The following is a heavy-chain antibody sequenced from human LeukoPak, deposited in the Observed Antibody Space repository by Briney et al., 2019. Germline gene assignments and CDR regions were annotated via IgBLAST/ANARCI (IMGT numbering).Heavy chain of an antibody. CDR2: IYYSGST. J-gene: IGHJ5*02. CDR1: GGSISSSSYY. V-gene: IGHV4-39*07. CDR3: ARRRLQTSTITEDNWFDL. Sequence: SETLSLTCTVSGGSISSSSYYWGWVRQPPKKGLEWIANIYYSGSTYYNPSLKSRVTMSVDTSKNQFSLKLSSVTAADTAVYYCARRRLQTSTITEDNWFDLWGQGTLVTVSS. D-gene: IGHD5-24*01.